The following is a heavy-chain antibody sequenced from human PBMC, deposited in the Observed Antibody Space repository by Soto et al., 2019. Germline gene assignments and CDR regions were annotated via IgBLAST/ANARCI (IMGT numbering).Heavy chain of an antibody. CDR2: IKSKADSGAT. J-gene: IGHJ4*02. Sequence: GGSLRLSCAASGFTFTNAWMYWVRQVPGKGLEWVGRIKSKADSGATDYTAAVIGRFSISIDDSKNILYLQMNSLKTEDTAVYYCAKRSSSWLNFDYWGQGILVTVSS. D-gene: IGHD6-13*01. CDR1: GFTFTNAW. V-gene: IGHV3-15*07. CDR3: AKRSSSWLNFDY.